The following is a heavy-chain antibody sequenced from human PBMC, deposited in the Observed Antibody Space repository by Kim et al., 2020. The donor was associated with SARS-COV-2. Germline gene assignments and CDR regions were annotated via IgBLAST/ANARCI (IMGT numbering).Heavy chain of an antibody. V-gene: IGHV3-21*01. D-gene: IGHD4-17*01. J-gene: IGHJ6*03. CDR1: GFTFSGYS. Sequence: GGSLRLSCEASGFTFSGYSMNGVRKAPGKGLEGVQSISSSSSYIYYEDSVKGRFTISRDTAKNSLYRQMKSRRAEDTAVNYCARAYTVTTYYYYYMAVGG. CDR3: ARAYTVTTYYYYYMAV. CDR2: ISSSSSYI.